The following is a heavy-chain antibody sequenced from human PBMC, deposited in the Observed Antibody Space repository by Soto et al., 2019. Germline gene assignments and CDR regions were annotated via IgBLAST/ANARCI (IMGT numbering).Heavy chain of an antibody. J-gene: IGHJ4*02. Sequence: PGGSLRLSCVASGFSFSGYEMSWVRQAPGKGLEWVSYIRTSSTSIYYADSVKGRFTISRDNAKNSLYLQMDSLRAEDTAVYYCARDRDSSGYSDFDFWGQGTLVTVSS. V-gene: IGHV3-48*03. D-gene: IGHD3-22*01. CDR2: IRTSSTSI. CDR1: GFSFSGYE. CDR3: ARDRDSSGYSDFDF.